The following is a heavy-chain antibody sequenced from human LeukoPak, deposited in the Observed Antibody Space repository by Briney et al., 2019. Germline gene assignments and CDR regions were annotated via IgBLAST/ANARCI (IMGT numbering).Heavy chain of an antibody. CDR3: AREDYDYVWGSYRAHYFDY. CDR2: IGAYNGNT. J-gene: IGHJ4*02. CDR1: GFTFTSYG. D-gene: IGHD3-16*02. Sequence: ASVKVSCKASGFTFTSYGFSWVRQAPGQGLEWMGWIGAYNGNTDYAQKFQGRVTMTRDTSTSTVYMELSSLRSEDTAVCYCAREDYDYVWGSYRAHYFDYWGQGTLVTVSS. V-gene: IGHV1-18*01.